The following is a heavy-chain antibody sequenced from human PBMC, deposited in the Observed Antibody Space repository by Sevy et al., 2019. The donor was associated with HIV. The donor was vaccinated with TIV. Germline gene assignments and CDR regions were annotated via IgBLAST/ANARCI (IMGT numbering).Heavy chain of an antibody. CDR2: VYYTGGT. Sequence: SETLSLTCTVSGGSINSDHWNWIRQPPGKGLEWIGYVYYTGGTNYNPPLKNRVTISVDRTKNQFSLKLTSVTAADTAVYYCARRNAFDIWGQGTMVTVSS. J-gene: IGHJ3*02. CDR1: GGSINSDH. CDR3: ARRNAFDI. V-gene: IGHV4-59*08.